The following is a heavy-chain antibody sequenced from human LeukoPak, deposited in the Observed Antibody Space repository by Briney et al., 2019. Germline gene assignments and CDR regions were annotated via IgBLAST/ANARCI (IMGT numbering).Heavy chain of an antibody. CDR1: GYTFTGYY. V-gene: IGHV1-3*03. J-gene: IGHJ3*02. Sequence: ASVKVSCKASGYTFTGYYMHWVRQAPGQGLEWMGWINAGNGNTKYSQEFQGRVTITRDTSASTAYMELSSLRSEDMAVYYCARETTSNWNGDAFDIWGQGTMVTVSS. CDR2: INAGNGNT. D-gene: IGHD1-1*01. CDR3: ARETTSNWNGDAFDI.